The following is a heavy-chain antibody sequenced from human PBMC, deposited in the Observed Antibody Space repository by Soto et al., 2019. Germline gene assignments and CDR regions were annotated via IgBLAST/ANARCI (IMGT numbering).Heavy chain of an antibody. CDR3: AKERGSLEDH. Sequence: GGSLRLSCDASGFSFSIYAMYWVRQAPGKGLEWVAGTSDDGTNKYYADSLKGRFTISRDNSKNTVYLQMKSLRIDDTAMYYCAKERGSLEDHWGQGTLVTVSS. CDR2: TSDDGTNK. CDR1: GFSFSIYA. J-gene: IGHJ4*02. D-gene: IGHD5-12*01. V-gene: IGHV3-30*18.